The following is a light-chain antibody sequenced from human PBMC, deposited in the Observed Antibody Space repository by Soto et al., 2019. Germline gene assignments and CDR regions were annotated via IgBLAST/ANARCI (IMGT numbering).Light chain of an antibody. V-gene: IGKV3-11*01. J-gene: IGKJ4*01. CDR3: QQRSNWPLT. CDR1: QSVSSY. CDR2: DAS. Sequence: EIVLTQSPATLSLSPGERATLSSPASQSVSSYLAWYQQKPGQAPRLLIDDASNRATGIPARFSGSGSGTDFTLPINSLEHEDFAVHYCQQRSNWPLTFGGGTKADIK.